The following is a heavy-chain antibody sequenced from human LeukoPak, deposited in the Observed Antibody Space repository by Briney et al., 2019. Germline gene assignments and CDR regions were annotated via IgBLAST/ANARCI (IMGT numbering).Heavy chain of an antibody. J-gene: IGHJ4*02. V-gene: IGHV4-34*01. CDR3: ARAALTYYYGSGSSYPDY. CDR2: INHSGST. CDR1: GFTFSNAW. D-gene: IGHD3-10*01. Sequence: GSLRLSCAASGFTFSNAWMSWVRQPPGKGLEWIGEINHSGSTNYNPSLKSRVTLSVDTSKNQFSLKLSSVTAADTAVYYCARAALTYYYGSGSSYPDYWGQGTLVTVSS.